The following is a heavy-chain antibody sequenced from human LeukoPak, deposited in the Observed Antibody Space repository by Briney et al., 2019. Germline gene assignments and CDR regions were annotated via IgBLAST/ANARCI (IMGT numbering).Heavy chain of an antibody. CDR1: GGTFSSYA. CDR3: ARAQGIVVVPAATGYYYMDV. CDR2: IIPIFGTA. D-gene: IGHD2-2*01. Sequence: ASVKVSCKASGGTFSSYAISWVRQAPGQGLEWMGGIIPIFGTANYAQKFQGRVTITADESTSTAYMELSSLRSEDTAVYYCARAQGIVVVPAATGYYYMDVWGKGTTVTVSS. J-gene: IGHJ6*03. V-gene: IGHV1-69*13.